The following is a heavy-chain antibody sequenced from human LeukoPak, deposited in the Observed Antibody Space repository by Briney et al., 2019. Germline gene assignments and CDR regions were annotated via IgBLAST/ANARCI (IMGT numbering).Heavy chain of an antibody. CDR2: ISAYNGNT. CDR1: GYTFTSYG. J-gene: IGHJ4*02. CDR3: ARDTYYYDSSGHPDY. D-gene: IGHD3-22*01. Sequence: GASVKVSCKASGYTFTSYGISWVRQAPGQGLEWMGWISAYNGNTNYAQKLQGRVTMATDTSTSTAYMELRGLRSDDTAVYYCARDTYYYDSSGHPDYWGQGTLVTV. V-gene: IGHV1-18*01.